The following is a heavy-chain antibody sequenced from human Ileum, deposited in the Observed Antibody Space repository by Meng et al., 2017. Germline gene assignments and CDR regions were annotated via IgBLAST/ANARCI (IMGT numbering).Heavy chain of an antibody. V-gene: IGHV4-4*02. CDR2: IHHSGST. J-gene: IGHJ4*02. CDR1: GASIMGVNW. CDR3: ARGTGDIRVGFDY. D-gene: IGHD7-27*01. Sequence: AQLQESGPVLVKPAATLSPTCTVSGASIMGVNWWTWVRQTPGKGLEWIGEIHHSGSTNSIPSLKSRVTLSVDKSKNQFSLSMTPVTAADTAVYYCARGTGDIRVGFDYWGQGTLVTVSS.